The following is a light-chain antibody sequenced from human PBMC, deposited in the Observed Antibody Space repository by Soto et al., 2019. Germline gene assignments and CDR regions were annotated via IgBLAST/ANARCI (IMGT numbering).Light chain of an antibody. CDR1: SSNIGSNY. Sequence: QSVLTQPPSASGTPGQRVTISCSGSSSNIGSNYVYWYQQLPRTAPKLLLYRNNQRPSGVPDRFSDSKSGTSASLAISGLRSDDEDDSYCAAWDDSLSGVVFGGGTKLTVL. CDR2: RNN. V-gene: IGLV1-47*01. CDR3: AAWDDSLSGVV. J-gene: IGLJ2*01.